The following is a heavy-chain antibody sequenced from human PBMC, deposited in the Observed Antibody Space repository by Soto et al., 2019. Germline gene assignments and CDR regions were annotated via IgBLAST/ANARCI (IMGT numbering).Heavy chain of an antibody. CDR1: GYTFSNYD. CDR3: ATCTSSYCTSSSQMAD. Sequence: QVQLVQSGAEVKKPGASVKVSCKASGYTFSNYDINWVRLATGQGLEWMGGVNPNSGRTVYAQKVQGRVTMTRNTSISTVYMELSSLRSEDTAVYHCATCTSSYCTSSSQMADGGQGTLVTVSS. V-gene: IGHV1-8*01. D-gene: IGHD2-2*01. J-gene: IGHJ4*02. CDR2: VNPNSGRT.